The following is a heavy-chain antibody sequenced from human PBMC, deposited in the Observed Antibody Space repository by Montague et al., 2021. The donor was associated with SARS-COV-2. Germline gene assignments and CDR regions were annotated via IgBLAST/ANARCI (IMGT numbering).Heavy chain of an antibody. J-gene: IGHJ4*02. V-gene: IGHV3-7*03. CDR2: IKQDGSGE. CDR3: ASTGSGSY. CDR1: GFAFSSCW. Sequence: SLRLSCAASGFAFSSCWMTWVRQAPGKGLEWVANIKQDGSGEYYMDSVKGRFTISRDNDKNSLYLQMNSLRAEDTAVYYCASTGSGSYWGQGTLVTVSS. D-gene: IGHD3-10*01.